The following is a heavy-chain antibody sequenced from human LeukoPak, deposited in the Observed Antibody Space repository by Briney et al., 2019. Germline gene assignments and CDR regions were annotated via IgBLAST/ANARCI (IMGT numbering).Heavy chain of an antibody. CDR3: AKRGVVIRVILVGFHKEAYYFDS. J-gene: IGHJ4*02. Sequence: GGSLRLSCAVSGITLSNYAMSWVRQAPGKGLEWVAGISWSGGGTHYADSVKGRFTISRDNPKNTLYLQMNNLRAGDTAVYFCAKRGVVIRVILVGFHKEAYYFDSWGQGALVTVSS. D-gene: IGHD3-22*01. V-gene: IGHV3-23*01. CDR1: GITLSNYA. CDR2: ISWSGGGT.